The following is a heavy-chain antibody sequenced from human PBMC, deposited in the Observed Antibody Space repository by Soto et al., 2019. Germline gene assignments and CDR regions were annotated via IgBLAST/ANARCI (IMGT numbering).Heavy chain of an antibody. CDR1: GGSISSYY. D-gene: IGHD3-10*01. J-gene: IGHJ3*02. CDR3: GRHGGGGEWFGELIDAFDI. CDR2: IYYSGST. V-gene: IGHV4-59*08. Sequence: SETLSLTCTVSGGSISSYYWSWIRQPPGKGLEWIGYIYYSGSTNYNPSLKSRVTISVDTSKDQFSLKLSSVTAADTAVYYCGRHGGGGEWFGELIDAFDIWGQGTMVTVSS.